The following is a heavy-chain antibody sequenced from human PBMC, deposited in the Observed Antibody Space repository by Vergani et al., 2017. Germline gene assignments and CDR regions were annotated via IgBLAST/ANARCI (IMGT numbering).Heavy chain of an antibody. V-gene: IGHV3-30*02. D-gene: IGHD3-16*01. CDR1: GFTLSNYD. Sequence: QVQLVESGGGVVQRGGSLRLSCATSGFTLSNYDMQWIRQGPGKGLEFVAFIKFDGSNQYYADSVKGRFTLSRDFSKNTRYLQMNSLRTDDTATYYCAKHFRGWGIDYWGQGTQVIVSS. CDR3: AKHFRGWGIDY. J-gene: IGHJ4*02. CDR2: IKFDGSNQ.